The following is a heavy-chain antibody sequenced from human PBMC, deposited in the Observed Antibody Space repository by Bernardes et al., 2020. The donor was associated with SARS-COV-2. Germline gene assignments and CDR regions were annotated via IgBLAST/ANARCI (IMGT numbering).Heavy chain of an antibody. CDR2: ISGSGAHI. CDR1: GFSLNIFT. V-gene: IGHV3-21*01. Sequence: GGSLRLSCTASGFSLNIFTMNWVRKAPGEGLEWISSISGSGAHIHYADSVKGRFTVSRDNAKNSLYLQMNSLRAEDTAMYYCARIPSGANYPNWFDPWGQGTLVTVSS. J-gene: IGHJ5*02. CDR3: ARIPSGANYPNWFDP. D-gene: IGHD1-7*01.